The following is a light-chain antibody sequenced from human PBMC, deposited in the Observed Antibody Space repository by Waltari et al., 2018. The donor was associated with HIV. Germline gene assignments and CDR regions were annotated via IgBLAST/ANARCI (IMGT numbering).Light chain of an antibody. J-gene: IGLJ1*01. CDR2: EVG. Sequence: QSALTQPACVSGSPGQSITIPCTDSSSDMSTYNRVSWYQQFPGKAPKLIIYEVGNRPSGVSNRFSGSKSGNTASLTISGLQAEDEADYYCISYTTTNYYVFGPGTWVTVL. CDR3: ISYTTTNYYV. V-gene: IGLV2-14*01. CDR1: SSDMSTYNR.